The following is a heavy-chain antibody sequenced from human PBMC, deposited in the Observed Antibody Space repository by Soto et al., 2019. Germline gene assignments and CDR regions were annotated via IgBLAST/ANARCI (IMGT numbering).Heavy chain of an antibody. CDR2: IYYSGST. CDR1: GGSISSGDYY. J-gene: IGHJ4*02. Sequence: PSETLSLTCTVSGGSISSGDYYWSWIRQPPGKGLEWIGYIYYSGSTYYNPSLKSRVTISVDTSKNQFSLKLSSVTAADTAVYYCARGSYYYDSSGYYLYYFDYWGQGTLVTVSS. D-gene: IGHD3-22*01. CDR3: ARGSYYYDSSGYYLYYFDY. V-gene: IGHV4-30-4*01.